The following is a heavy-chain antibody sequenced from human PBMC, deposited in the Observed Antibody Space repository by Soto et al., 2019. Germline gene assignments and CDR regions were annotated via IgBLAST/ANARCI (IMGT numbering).Heavy chain of an antibody. V-gene: IGHV3-48*03. Sequence: EVQLVESGGGLVQPGGSLRLSCAASGFTFSSYEMNWVRQAPGKGLEWLSYTDGSVSTIYYGASLKGRFTISRDNAKNSLYLQMNSLRVEDTAVYYCAKVTSQLMDVWGQGTTVTVSS. CDR3: AKVTSQLMDV. CDR2: TDGSVSTI. CDR1: GFTFSSYE. J-gene: IGHJ6*02. D-gene: IGHD3-10*01.